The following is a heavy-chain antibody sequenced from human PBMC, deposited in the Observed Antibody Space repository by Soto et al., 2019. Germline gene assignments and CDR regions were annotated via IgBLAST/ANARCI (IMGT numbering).Heavy chain of an antibody. CDR2: IVVGSGNT. D-gene: IGHD3-9*01. CDR3: AAVRQYYDILTGYYTDNWLDP. V-gene: IGHV1-58*01. Sequence: SVKVSCKASGFTSTSSAVQWVRQARGQRLEWIGWIVVGSGNTNYAQEFQERVTITRDMSTSTAYMELSSLRSEDTAVYYCAAVRQYYDILTGYYTDNWLDPWGQGTLVT. J-gene: IGHJ5*02. CDR1: GFTSTSSA.